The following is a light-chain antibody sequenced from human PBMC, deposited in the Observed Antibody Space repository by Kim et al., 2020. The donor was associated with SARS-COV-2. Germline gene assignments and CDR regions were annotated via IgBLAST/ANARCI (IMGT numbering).Light chain of an antibody. Sequence: EIVMTQSPDTLSVSPGERATLSCRASQSVSSNLSWYQQRPGQAPRLLIYAASTRATGIPARFTGSGSGTEFTLTISSLQSEDIAVYYCKQYYGWPQRPFVQGSKVDIK. CDR1: QSVSSN. CDR2: AAS. V-gene: IGKV3-15*01. CDR3: KQYYGWPQRP. J-gene: IGKJ1*01.